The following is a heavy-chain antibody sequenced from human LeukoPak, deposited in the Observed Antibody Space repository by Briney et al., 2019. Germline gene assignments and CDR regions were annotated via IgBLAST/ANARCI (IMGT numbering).Heavy chain of an antibody. V-gene: IGHV1-69*06. CDR3: ARARGSMKDSAYLYYYMDV. Sequence: GASVKVSCKTSGGTFRNYAISWVRQAPGQGLEWMGGIIPIFGTADYTQKFQGRVTITADTSTSTAYMEVNSLRSEDTAVYYCARARGSMKDSAYLYYYMDVWGKGTTVTVCS. CDR1: GGTFRNYA. D-gene: IGHD3-16*01. CDR2: IIPIFGTA. J-gene: IGHJ6*03.